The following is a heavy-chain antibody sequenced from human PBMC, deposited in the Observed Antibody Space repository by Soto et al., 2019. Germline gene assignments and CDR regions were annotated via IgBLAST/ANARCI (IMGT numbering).Heavy chain of an antibody. D-gene: IGHD3-22*01. CDR1: GYTFTSYG. CDR2: ISAYNGNT. CDR3: ARDTRDYYDSSGSHDAFDI. V-gene: IGHV1-18*04. Sequence: ASVKVSCKASGYTFTSYGISWVRQAPGQGLEWMGWISAYNGNTNYAQKLQGRVTMTTDTSTSTAYMELRSLRSDDTAVYYCARDTRDYYDSSGSHDAFDIWGQGTMVTV. J-gene: IGHJ3*02.